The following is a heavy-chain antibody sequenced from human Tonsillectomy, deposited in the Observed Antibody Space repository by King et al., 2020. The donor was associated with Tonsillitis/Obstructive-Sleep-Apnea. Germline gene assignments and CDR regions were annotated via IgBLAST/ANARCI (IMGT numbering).Heavy chain of an antibody. CDR2: INSDGSTT. J-gene: IGHJ5*02. V-gene: IGHV3-74*01. Sequence: VQLVESGGGLVQPGGSLRLSCAASGFTFSGYWMHWVRQAPGKGLVWVSHINSDGSTTTYADSVKGRFTISRDNARNTLYPQMNSLRAEDTAVYYWARDSGHGRFGPWGQGTLVTVSS. CDR1: GFTFSGYW. CDR3: ARDSGHGRFGP.